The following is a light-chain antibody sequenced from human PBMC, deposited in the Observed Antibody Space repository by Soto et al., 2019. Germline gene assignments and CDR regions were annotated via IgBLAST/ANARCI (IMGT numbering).Light chain of an antibody. J-gene: IGLJ1*01. CDR2: EVR. Sequence: QSALTQPPSASGSPGQSVTISCTGSSSDVGGYNYVSWYQQHPGKAPKLVIYEVRKRASGVPDRFSGSKSGNTASLTGSGLQAEDEADYYCSSYTGTSNFGVFGPGTKVTVL. CDR1: SSDVGGYNY. V-gene: IGLV2-8*01. CDR3: SSYTGTSNFGV.